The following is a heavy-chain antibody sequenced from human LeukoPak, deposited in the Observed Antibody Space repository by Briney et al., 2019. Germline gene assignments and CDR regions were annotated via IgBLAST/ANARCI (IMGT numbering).Heavy chain of an antibody. CDR2: IKQDGSEK. D-gene: IGHD3-3*01. CDR1: GFTFSSYW. Sequence: GGSLRLSCAASGFTFSSYWMSWVRQAPGKGLEWVANIKQDGSEKYYVDSVKGRFTISRDNAKNSLYLQMNSLRAEDTAVYYCARGRFYYDFWSGYYPGAFDIWGQGTMVTLSS. J-gene: IGHJ3*02. CDR3: ARGRFYYDFWSGYYPGAFDI. V-gene: IGHV3-7*01.